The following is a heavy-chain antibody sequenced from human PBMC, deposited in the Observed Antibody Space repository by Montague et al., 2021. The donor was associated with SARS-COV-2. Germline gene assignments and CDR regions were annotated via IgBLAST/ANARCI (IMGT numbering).Heavy chain of an antibody. Sequence: ETLSLTCTVSGGSITSNWWSWIRQPPGKGLEWVGYALYTGSSKSNPSLQSGVFISVDTSKNQVSLKLSSVTAADTAVYYCARDTFYYGSHSFYVDTFDMWGQGTMVTVSS. D-gene: IGHD3-10*01. J-gene: IGHJ3*02. CDR1: GGSITSNW. V-gene: IGHV4-59*01. CDR3: ARDTFYYGSHSFYVDTFDM. CDR2: ALYTGSS.